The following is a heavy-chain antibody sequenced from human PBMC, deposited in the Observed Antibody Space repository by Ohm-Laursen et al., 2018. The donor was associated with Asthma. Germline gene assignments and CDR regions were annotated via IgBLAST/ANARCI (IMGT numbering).Heavy chain of an antibody. CDR2: IIPIFGIA. CDR1: GGTFSSYA. Sequence: SVKVSCKASGGTFSSYAISWVRQAPGQGLEWMGGIIPIFGIANYAQKFQGRVTITADKSTSTAYMELSSLRSEDTAVYYCAREKGYCSGGSCYYYYYGMDVWGQGTTVTVSS. V-gene: IGHV1-69*10. J-gene: IGHJ6*02. D-gene: IGHD2-15*01. CDR3: AREKGYCSGGSCYYYYYGMDV.